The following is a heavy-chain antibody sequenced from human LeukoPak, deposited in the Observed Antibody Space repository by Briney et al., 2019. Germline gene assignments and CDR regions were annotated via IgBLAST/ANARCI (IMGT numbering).Heavy chain of an antibody. Sequence: PGGSLRLSCAASGFTFSDYYMSWIRQAPGKGLEWVSYISSSGSTIYYADSVKGRFTISRDNAKNSLYLKMNSLRAEDTAVYYCARDLGSPHYDILTGYTYGMDVWGQGTTVTVSS. D-gene: IGHD3-9*01. CDR1: GFTFSDYY. V-gene: IGHV3-11*01. CDR3: ARDLGSPHYDILTGYTYGMDV. CDR2: ISSSGSTI. J-gene: IGHJ6*02.